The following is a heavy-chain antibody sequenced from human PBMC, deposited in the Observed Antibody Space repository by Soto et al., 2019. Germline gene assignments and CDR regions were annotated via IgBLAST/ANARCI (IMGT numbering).Heavy chain of an antibody. Sequence: SETLSLTCAVSGGSISSGGYSWSWIRQPPGKGLEWIGYIYHSGSTYYNTSLKNRVTISVDRSKNKFSLKLSSVTAADTAVYYCARGVNIVVVVAATSHNWFDPWGQGTLVTVSS. CDR1: GGSISSGGYS. D-gene: IGHD2-15*01. CDR2: IYHSGST. CDR3: ARGVNIVVVVAATSHNWFDP. J-gene: IGHJ5*02. V-gene: IGHV4-30-2*01.